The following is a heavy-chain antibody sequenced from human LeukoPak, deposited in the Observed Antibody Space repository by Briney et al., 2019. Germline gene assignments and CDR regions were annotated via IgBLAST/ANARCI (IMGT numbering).Heavy chain of an antibody. V-gene: IGHV1-2*02. Sequence: ASVKVSCKASGYTFIDYYIHWVRQAPGQGLEWMGWINPNSGGTNYAQKFQGRVTMTRDTSTSTVYMELSSLRSEETAVYYCARERGYCGGDCYSGMDYWGQGTLVTVSS. CDR1: GYTFIDYY. CDR2: INPNSGGT. D-gene: IGHD2-21*02. CDR3: ARERGYCGGDCYSGMDY. J-gene: IGHJ4*02.